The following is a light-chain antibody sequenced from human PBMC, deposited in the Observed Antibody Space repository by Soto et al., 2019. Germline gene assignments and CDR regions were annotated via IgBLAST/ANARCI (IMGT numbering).Light chain of an antibody. CDR2: KNS. J-gene: IGLJ1*01. CDR3: AAWDDRLRGFL. Sequence: QSELTQAPSASGIPGQRVTISCSGSSSNIGSNSVYWYQQLPGTAPKLLIFKNSQRPSGVPDRFSGSKSGTSASLAVSGLRSGDEADYYCAAWDDRLRGFLFGPGTKVT. V-gene: IGLV1-47*01. CDR1: SSNIGSNS.